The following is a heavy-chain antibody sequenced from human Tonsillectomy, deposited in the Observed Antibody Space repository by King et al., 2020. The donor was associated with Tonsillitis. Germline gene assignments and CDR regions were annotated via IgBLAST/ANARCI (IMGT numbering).Heavy chain of an antibody. CDR3: AKDGGGWYTSGWYYFDY. Sequence: VQLVESGGGLVQPGGSLRLSCAASGFTFNNYAMSWVRQAPWKGLEWVSSLSGSGSNTYYADSVKGRFTISRDNSKNTLYLQLNSLRAEDTAVYYCAKDGGGWYTSGWYYFDYWGQGTLVTVSP. J-gene: IGHJ4*02. CDR1: GFTFNNYA. V-gene: IGHV3-23*04. D-gene: IGHD6-19*01. CDR2: LSGSGSNT.